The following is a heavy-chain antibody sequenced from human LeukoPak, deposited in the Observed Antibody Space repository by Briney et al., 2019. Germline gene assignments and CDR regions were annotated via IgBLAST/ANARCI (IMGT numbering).Heavy chain of an antibody. CDR1: GGSISSYS. Sequence: PSETPSLTRTVPGGSISSYSWNWIRPPAGQGLGWIGRIYTSGSTNYNPSLKSRVTMSIDTSKNQFSLKLSSVTAADTAVYYCARVTAEYGMDVWGQGTTVTVSS. CDR3: ARVTAEYGMDV. J-gene: IGHJ6*02. CDR2: IYTSGST. D-gene: IGHD3-16*01. V-gene: IGHV4-4*07.